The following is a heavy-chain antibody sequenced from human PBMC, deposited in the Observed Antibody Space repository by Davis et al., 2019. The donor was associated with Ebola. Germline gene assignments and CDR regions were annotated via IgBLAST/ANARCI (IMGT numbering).Heavy chain of an antibody. CDR2: IWYDDRNK. J-gene: IGHJ6*02. Sequence: GESLKISCVASGFIFSNYGMHRVRQTPGKGLEWVAVIWYDDRNKFHIDSVKGRFTISRDNFKNTVYLEMNSLRVEDTAVYYCERHGYSGHDYRDYFYGLDVWGQGTTVTVSS. CDR1: GFIFSNYG. D-gene: IGHD5-12*01. CDR3: ERHGYSGHDYRDYFYGLDV. V-gene: IGHV3-33*01.